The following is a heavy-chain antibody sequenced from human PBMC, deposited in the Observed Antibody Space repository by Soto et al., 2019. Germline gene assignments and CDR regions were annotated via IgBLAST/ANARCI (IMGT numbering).Heavy chain of an antibody. CDR1: GFTFSDYY. J-gene: IGHJ4*02. CDR2: ISDSSKYT. D-gene: IGHD3-16*02. Sequence: QVQLVESGGGLVKPGGSLRLSCAASGFTFSDYYMTWIRQAPGKGLEWISYISDSSKYTNYADSVKGRFTISRDNVKNSLYLQMNSLRAEDTAVYYCARGDDYVWGSYRFDYWGRGTLVTVSS. CDR3: ARGDDYVWGSYRFDY. V-gene: IGHV3-11*05.